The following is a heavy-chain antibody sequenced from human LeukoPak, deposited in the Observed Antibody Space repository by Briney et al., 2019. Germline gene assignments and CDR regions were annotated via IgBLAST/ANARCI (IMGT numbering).Heavy chain of an antibody. CDR1: GYTFTIYD. CDR2: INPNSGST. D-gene: IGHD6-19*01. Sequence: ASVKVSFKASGYTFTIYDINWVRQATGQGLEWMGWINPNSGSTNYSQKFQGRVTITRDTSFSTAYMELSSLRSEDTAVYYCARGGGAVAGTFDYWGQGTLVTVSS. V-gene: IGHV1-8*02. J-gene: IGHJ4*02. CDR3: ARGGGAVAGTFDY.